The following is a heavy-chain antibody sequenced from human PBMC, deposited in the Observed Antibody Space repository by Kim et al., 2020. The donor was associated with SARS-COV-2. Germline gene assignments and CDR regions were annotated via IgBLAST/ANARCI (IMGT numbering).Heavy chain of an antibody. CDR1: GFTFGDYT. CDR2: ITKDNGII. CDR3: AKGGGSGTYSGDY. V-gene: IGHV3-9*01. Sequence: GGSLRLSCVGSGFTFGDYTMLWVRQAPGKGLEWVSGITKDNGIIGYVDSVRGRFTISRDNDANSLYLQMDSLRPEDTALYYCAKGGGSGTYSGDYWGQGTLVTVSS. D-gene: IGHD3-10*01. J-gene: IGHJ4*02.